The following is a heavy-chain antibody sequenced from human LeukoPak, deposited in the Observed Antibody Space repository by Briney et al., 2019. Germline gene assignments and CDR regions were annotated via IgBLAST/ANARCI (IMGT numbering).Heavy chain of an antibody. J-gene: IGHJ4*02. V-gene: IGHV4-39*02. CDR3: ARELGRFDY. Sequence: SETLSLTCTVSGGSISSSSYYWGWIRQPPGKGLEWIGSIYYSGSTYYNPSLKSRVTISVDTSKNQFSLKLSSVTAADTAVYYCARELGRFDYWGQGTLVTVSS. CDR1: GGSISSSSYY. CDR2: IYYSGST.